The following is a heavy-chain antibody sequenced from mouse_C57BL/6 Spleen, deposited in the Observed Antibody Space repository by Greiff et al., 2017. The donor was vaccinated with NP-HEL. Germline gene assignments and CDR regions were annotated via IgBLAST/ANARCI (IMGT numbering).Heavy chain of an antibody. CDR3: ARSGPRYDYDGARFAY. Sequence: QVQLQQPGAELVMPGASVKLSCKASGYTFTSYWMHWVKQRPGQGLEWIGEIDPSDSYTNYNQKFKGKSTLTVDKSSSTAYMQRSSLTSEDSAVFYCARSGPRYDYDGARFAYWGQGTLVTVSA. CDR1: GYTFTSYW. CDR2: IDPSDSYT. D-gene: IGHD2-4*01. J-gene: IGHJ3*01. V-gene: IGHV1-69*01.